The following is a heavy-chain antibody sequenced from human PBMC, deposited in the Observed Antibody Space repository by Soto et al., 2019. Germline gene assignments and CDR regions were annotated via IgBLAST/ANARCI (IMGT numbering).Heavy chain of an antibody. CDR1: GDSVSSHSAA. Sequence: PSQTLSLTCAISGDSVSSHSAAWNWIRQSPSRGLEWLGRTYYRSKWYNDYAVSVKSRITINPDTSKNQFSLQLNSVTPEDTAVYYCARAPTYYYDSSGSQPFDYWGQGTLVTVSS. CDR3: ARAPTYYYDSSGSQPFDY. CDR2: TYYRSKWYN. D-gene: IGHD3-22*01. V-gene: IGHV6-1*01. J-gene: IGHJ4*02.